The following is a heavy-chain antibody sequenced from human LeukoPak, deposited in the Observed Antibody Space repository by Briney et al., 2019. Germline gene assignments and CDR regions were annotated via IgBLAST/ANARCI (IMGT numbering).Heavy chain of an antibody. Sequence: PSETLSLTCTVSGGSISSYYWSWIRQPPGKGLEWSGYIYYSGSTNYNPPLKSRVTISVDTSKNQFSLKLSSVTAADTAVYYCASGSWYDDAFDIWGQGTMVTVSS. D-gene: IGHD2-15*01. CDR2: IYYSGST. CDR3: ASGSWYDDAFDI. V-gene: IGHV4-59*01. J-gene: IGHJ3*02. CDR1: GGSISSYY.